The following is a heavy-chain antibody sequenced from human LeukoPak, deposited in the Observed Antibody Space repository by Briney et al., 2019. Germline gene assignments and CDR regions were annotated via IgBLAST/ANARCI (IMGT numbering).Heavy chain of an antibody. CDR2: ISYDGSNK. CDR3: AKDGDTAMVEAYFDY. CDR1: GFTFSSYG. J-gene: IGHJ4*02. D-gene: IGHD5-18*01. V-gene: IGHV3-30*18. Sequence: GGSLRLSCAASGFTFSSYGMHCVRQAPGKGLEWVAVISYDGSNKYYADSVKGRFTISRDNSKNTLYLQMNSLRAEDTAVYYCAKDGDTAMVEAYFDYWGQGTLVTVSS.